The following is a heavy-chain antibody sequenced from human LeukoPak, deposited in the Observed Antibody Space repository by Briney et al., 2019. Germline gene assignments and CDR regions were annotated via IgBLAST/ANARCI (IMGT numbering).Heavy chain of an antibody. Sequence: GGSLRLSCAASGFTFASYVMGWVRQAPGKGLEWVSGISGSGIRTHYADSVKGRFAISRDNARNTLYLQLGSLRADDTAIYFCAKALEQRAQPYPPFDIWGQGTMVTVSS. CDR3: AKALEQRAQPYPPFDI. CDR2: ISGSGIRT. V-gene: IGHV3-23*01. CDR1: GFTFASYV. J-gene: IGHJ3*02. D-gene: IGHD6-25*01.